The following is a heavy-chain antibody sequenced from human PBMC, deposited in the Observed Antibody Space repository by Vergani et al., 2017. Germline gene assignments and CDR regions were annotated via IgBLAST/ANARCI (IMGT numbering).Heavy chain of an antibody. V-gene: IGHV4-38-2*02. D-gene: IGHD5-12*01. CDR3: ARESGYGGVLDY. Sequence: QVQLQESGPGLVKPSQTLSLTCTVSGGSISSGYYWGWIRQPPGKGLEWIGSIYHSGSTYYNPSLKSRVTISVDTSKNQFSLKLSSVTAADTAVYYCARESGYGGVLDYWGQGTLVTVSS. CDR1: GGSISSGYY. J-gene: IGHJ4*02. CDR2: IYHSGST.